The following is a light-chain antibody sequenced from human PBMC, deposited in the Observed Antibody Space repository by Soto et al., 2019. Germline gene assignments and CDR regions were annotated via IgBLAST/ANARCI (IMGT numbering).Light chain of an antibody. CDR3: QSYDSSLSGYVV. CDR2: GNS. Sequence: QSVLTQPPSVSGAPGQRVTISCTGCSSNIGAGYDVHWYQQLPGTAPKLLIYGNSNRPSGVPDRFSGSKSGTSASLAITGLQAEDEADYYCQSYDSSLSGYVVFGGGTKRTVL. CDR1: SSNIGAGYD. V-gene: IGLV1-40*01. J-gene: IGLJ2*01.